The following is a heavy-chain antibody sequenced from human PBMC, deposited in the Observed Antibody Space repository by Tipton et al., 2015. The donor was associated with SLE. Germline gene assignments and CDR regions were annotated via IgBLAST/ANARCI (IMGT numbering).Heavy chain of an antibody. J-gene: IGHJ4*02. V-gene: IGHV4-59*11. D-gene: IGHD2-15*01. CDR2: VSYSETT. Sequence: LRLSCTVSGGSISSHYWTWFRQPPGKGLGWIGSVSYSETTNYNPSLKSPVTISVDTSKNQFSLNLRSVTAADTAVYYCAGAWQGYCSGGTCYVLDYWGQGTLVTVSS. CDR3: AGAWQGYCSGGTCYVLDY. CDR1: GGSISSHY.